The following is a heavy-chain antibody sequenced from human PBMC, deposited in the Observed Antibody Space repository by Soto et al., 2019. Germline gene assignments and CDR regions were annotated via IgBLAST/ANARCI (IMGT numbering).Heavy chain of an antibody. Sequence: SVKVSCKASGGTFSSYAISWVRQAPGQGLEWMGGIIPIFGTANYAQKFQGRVTITADKSTSTAYMELSSLRSEDTAVYYCATLSKGTYYYGMDVWGQGTRVTVSS. V-gene: IGHV1-69*06. J-gene: IGHJ6*02. CDR3: ATLSKGTYYYGMDV. CDR1: GGTFSSYA. CDR2: IIPIFGTA.